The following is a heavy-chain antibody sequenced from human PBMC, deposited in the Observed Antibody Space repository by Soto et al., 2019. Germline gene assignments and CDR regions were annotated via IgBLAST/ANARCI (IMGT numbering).Heavy chain of an antibody. J-gene: IGHJ6*03. CDR1: GYRFSDYY. V-gene: IGHV1-2*02. CDR2: MNPNSGDT. D-gene: IGHD5-12*01. CDR3: ARESGGATATLDYYYFYMDF. Sequence: ASVKVSCKASGYRFSDYYLHWVRQAPGQGPEWMGWMNPNSGDTKYAQKFKGRVTMTRDTSVRTAFMELNWLKSGDTAVYYCARESGGATATLDYYYFYMDFWGIGTTVTVSS.